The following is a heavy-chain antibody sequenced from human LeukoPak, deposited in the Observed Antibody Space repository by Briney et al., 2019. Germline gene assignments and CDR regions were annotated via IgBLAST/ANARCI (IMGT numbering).Heavy chain of an antibody. CDR3: ARTIVVAVTNRPVREFDY. V-gene: IGHV2-5*01. J-gene: IGHJ4*02. D-gene: IGHD2-15*01. CDR1: GVSLSTTRVG. CDR2: IDWTGDK. Sequence: SGPTLVNPTQTLTLTCTFSGVSLSTTRVGVGWIRQPPGKALEWLALIDWTGDKRYSPSMKSRLTITKDTSKNQVVLTMTNMDPVDAATYYCARTIVVAVTNRPVREFDYWGQGTLVTVSS.